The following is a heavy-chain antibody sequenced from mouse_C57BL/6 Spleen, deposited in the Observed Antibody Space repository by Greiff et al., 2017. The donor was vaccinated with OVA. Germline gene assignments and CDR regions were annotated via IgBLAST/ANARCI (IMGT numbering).Heavy chain of an antibody. CDR3: AREGSDFDY. CDR1: GYTFTSYW. Sequence: QVQLKQPGAELVKPGASVKLSCKASGYTFTSYWMQWVKQRPGQGLEWIGEIDPSDSYTNYNQKFKGKATLTVDTSSSTAYMQLSSLTSEDSAVYYCAREGSDFDYWGQGTTLTVSS. V-gene: IGHV1-50*01. CDR2: IDPSDSYT. J-gene: IGHJ2*01.